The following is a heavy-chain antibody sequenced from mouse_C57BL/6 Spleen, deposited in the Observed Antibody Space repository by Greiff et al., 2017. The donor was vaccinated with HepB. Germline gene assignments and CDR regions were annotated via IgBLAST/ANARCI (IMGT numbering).Heavy chain of an antibody. Sequence: VQLQQSGAELMKPGASVKLSCKATGYTFTGYWIEWVKQRPGPGLEWIGEILPGSGSTNYNEKFKGKATFTADTSSHTAYMQLSSLPTEDSSIYYCASFDGYSWFAYWGQGTLVTVSA. D-gene: IGHD2-3*01. CDR2: ILPGSGST. CDR3: ASFDGYSWFAY. J-gene: IGHJ3*01. V-gene: IGHV1-9*01. CDR1: GYTFTGYW.